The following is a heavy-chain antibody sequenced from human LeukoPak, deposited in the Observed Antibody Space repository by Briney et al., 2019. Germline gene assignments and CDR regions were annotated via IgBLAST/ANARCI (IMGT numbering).Heavy chain of an antibody. CDR3: ARDAAYAFDI. D-gene: IGHD2-15*01. CDR1: GFTFSSYW. V-gene: IGHV3-74*01. J-gene: IGHJ3*02. CDR2: IHGDGRTT. Sequence: GGSLRLSCAASGFTFSSYWIHWVRQVPGKGLVWVSRIHGDGRTTTYADSVKGRFTISRDNAKNTLYLQMNSLRAEDTAVYYCARDAAYAFDIWGQGTMVTVSS.